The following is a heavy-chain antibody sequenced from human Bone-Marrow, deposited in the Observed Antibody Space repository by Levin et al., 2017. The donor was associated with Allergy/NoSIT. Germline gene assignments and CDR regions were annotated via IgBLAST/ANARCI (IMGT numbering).Heavy chain of an antibody. J-gene: IGHJ4*02. V-gene: IGHV4-31*03. CDR1: GGSISSVGHH. CDR2: IHYSGST. CDR3: AREGGAFDS. Sequence: KSSETLSLTCTVSGGSISSVGHHWSWIRQHPGKGLEWIGYIHYSGSTYYNPSLQSRVTISVDTSKNQFSVNLTSLTAADTAVYYCAREGGAFDSWGQGTLVAVSS. D-gene: IGHD3-16*01.